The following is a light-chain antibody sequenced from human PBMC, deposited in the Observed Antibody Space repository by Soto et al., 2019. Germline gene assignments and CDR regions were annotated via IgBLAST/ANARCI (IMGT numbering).Light chain of an antibody. CDR1: SSDVGSYNL. V-gene: IGLV2-23*01. CDR2: EGS. J-gene: IGLJ1*01. CDR3: CSYAGNSNYV. Sequence: QSALTQPASVSWSPGQSITISCTGSSSDVGSYNLVSWYQQHPGKAPKLMIFEGSNRPSGVSNRFSGSKSGNTASLTISGLQAEDEAAYFCCSYAGNSNYVFGTGTKLTVL.